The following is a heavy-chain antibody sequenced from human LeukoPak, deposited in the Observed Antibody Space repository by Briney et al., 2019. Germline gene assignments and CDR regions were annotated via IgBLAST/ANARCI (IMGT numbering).Heavy chain of an antibody. CDR3: ARNSPNYDFWSGYYRLYYYGMDV. CDR1: GYTFTSYG. D-gene: IGHD3-3*01. V-gene: IGHV1-18*01. Sequence: ASVKVSCKASGYTFTSYGISWVRQAPGQGLEWMGWISAYNGNTNYAQKFQGRVTMTRNTSISTAYMELSSLRSEDTAVYYCARNSPNYDFWSGYYRLYYYGMDVWGQGTTVTVSS. CDR2: ISAYNGNT. J-gene: IGHJ6*02.